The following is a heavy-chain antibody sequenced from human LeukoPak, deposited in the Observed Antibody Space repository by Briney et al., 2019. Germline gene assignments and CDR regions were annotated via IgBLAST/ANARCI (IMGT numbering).Heavy chain of an antibody. CDR3: ARDYCDFWSGYLDY. D-gene: IGHD3-3*01. CDR2: ISYDGSNK. Sequence: GGSLRLSCAASGFTFNNYAMSWVRQAPGKGLEWVAVISYDGSNKYYADSVKGRFTISRDNSKNTLYLQMNSLRAEDTAVYYCARDYCDFWSGYLDYWGQGTLVTVSS. CDR1: GFTFNNYA. J-gene: IGHJ4*02. V-gene: IGHV3-30-3*01.